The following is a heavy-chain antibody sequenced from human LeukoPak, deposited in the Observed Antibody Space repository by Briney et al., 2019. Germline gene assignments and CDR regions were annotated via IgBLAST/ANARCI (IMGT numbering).Heavy chain of an antibody. V-gene: IGHV3-49*04. D-gene: IGHD3-10*01. CDR2: IRSMAHGGTT. Sequence: GRSLRLSCTASGFAFGDYGMTWVRQAPGKGLEWVSFIRSMAHGGTTEYAAPVKGRFTISGDDSKGIAYLQMSSLKTGDTAVYYCARGAMVRGANYYFDYWGQGALVTVSS. CDR3: ARGAMVRGANYYFDY. CDR1: GFAFGDYG. J-gene: IGHJ4*02.